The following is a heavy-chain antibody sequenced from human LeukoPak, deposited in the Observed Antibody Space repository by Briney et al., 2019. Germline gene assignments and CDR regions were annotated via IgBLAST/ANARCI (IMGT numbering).Heavy chain of an antibody. CDR2: MNPNSGNT. J-gene: IGHJ4*02. Sequence: ASVKVSCKASGYTFTSYDINWVRQATGQGLEWMGWMNPNSGNTGYAQKFQGRVTMTRNTSISTAYMELSSLRSEDTAVYYCARAMYYDFWSRYRDYYFDYWGQGTLVTVSS. V-gene: IGHV1-8*01. D-gene: IGHD3-3*01. CDR3: ARAMYYDFWSRYRDYYFDY. CDR1: GYTFTSYD.